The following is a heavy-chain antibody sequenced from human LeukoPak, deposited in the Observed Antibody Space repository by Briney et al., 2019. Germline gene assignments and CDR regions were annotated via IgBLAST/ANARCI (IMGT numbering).Heavy chain of an antibody. CDR2: IYHSGST. J-gene: IGHJ4*02. D-gene: IGHD2-2*01. CDR1: GGSISSGGYS. Sequence: SQTLSLTCAVSGGSISSGGYSWSWIRQPPGKGLEWIGYIYHSGSTYYNPSLKSRVTISVDRSKNQFSLRLSSVTAADTAVYYCARYYSSTSCYGYFDYWGQGTLVTVSS. V-gene: IGHV4-30-2*01. CDR3: ARYYSSTSCYGYFDY.